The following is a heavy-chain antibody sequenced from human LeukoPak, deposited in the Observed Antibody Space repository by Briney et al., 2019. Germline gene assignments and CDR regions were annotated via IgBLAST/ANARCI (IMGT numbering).Heavy chain of an antibody. CDR2: INQDGSKE. J-gene: IGHJ4*02. V-gene: IGHV3-7*01. Sequence: GGALILSCTAAGFIFSNYWITWVRQAAGKGREWGAQINQDGSKEYYIDSVKARFSISRDNARNSLSLQMNSLRAEDTAVYYCVRDGGVSGYDLLDYWGQGTLVTVSS. CDR3: VRDGGVSGYDLLDY. D-gene: IGHD5-12*01. CDR1: GFIFSNYW.